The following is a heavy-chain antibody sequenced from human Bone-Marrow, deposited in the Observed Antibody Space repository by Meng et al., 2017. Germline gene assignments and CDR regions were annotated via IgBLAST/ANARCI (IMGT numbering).Heavy chain of an antibody. V-gene: IGHV7-4-1*02. J-gene: IGHJ4*02. D-gene: IGHD6-19*01. CDR2: IHTNTGNP. CDR3: ARDPGAIAVAGLEDY. Sequence: QGRWLHSGFNLKKPGPSVTVSRKASGYTFTSYAMNWVRQAPGQGLEWMGWIHTNTGNPTYAQGFTGRFVFSLDTSVSTAYLQISSLKAEDTAVYYCARDPGAIAVAGLEDYWGQGTLVTVSS. CDR1: GYTFTSYA.